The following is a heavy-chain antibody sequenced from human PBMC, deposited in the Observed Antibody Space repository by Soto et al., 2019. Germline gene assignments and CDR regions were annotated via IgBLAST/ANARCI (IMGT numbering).Heavy chain of an antibody. CDR3: AKGGGTTLPLDS. CDR2: IWYDGSDK. D-gene: IGHD1-7*01. J-gene: IGHJ4*02. CDR1: GFIFSSYG. V-gene: IGHV3-33*06. Sequence: QVQLVESGGGVVQPGRSLRLSCAASGFIFSSYGMHWVRQAPGKGLEWVAVIWYDGSDKFYADSVKGRFTISRDNSKNTLYLQMHSLTAEDTAVYYCAKGGGTTLPLDSWGQGTLVTVSS.